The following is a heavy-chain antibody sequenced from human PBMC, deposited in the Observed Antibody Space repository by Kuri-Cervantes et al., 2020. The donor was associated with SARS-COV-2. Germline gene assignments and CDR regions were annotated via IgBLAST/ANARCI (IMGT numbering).Heavy chain of an antibody. CDR1: GFTFDDYA. CDR3: AKVRRVSPDAFDI. CDR2: ISWNSGSI. V-gene: IGHV3-9*01. J-gene: IGHJ3*02. Sequence: GGSLRLSCAASGFTFDDYAMHWVRQAPGKGLEWVSGISWNSGSIGYADSVKGRFTISRDNAKNSLYLQMNSLRAEDTAVYYCAKVRRVSPDAFDIWGQGTMVTVSS.